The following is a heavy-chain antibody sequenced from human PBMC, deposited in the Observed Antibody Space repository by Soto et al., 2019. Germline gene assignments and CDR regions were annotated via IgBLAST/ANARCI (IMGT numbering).Heavy chain of an antibody. Sequence: GESLKISCKGSGYSFTSYWIGWVRQMPGKGLEWMGIIYPGDSDTRYSPSFQGQVTISADKSISTAYLQWSSPKASDTAMYYCARHSGFRTVTSYYYYYGMDVWGQGTTVTVS. J-gene: IGHJ6*02. V-gene: IGHV5-51*01. CDR1: GYSFTSYW. D-gene: IGHD4-17*01. CDR3: ARHSGFRTVTSYYYYYGMDV. CDR2: IYPGDSDT.